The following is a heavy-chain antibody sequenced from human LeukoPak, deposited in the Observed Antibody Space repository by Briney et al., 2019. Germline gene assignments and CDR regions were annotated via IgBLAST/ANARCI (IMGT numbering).Heavy chain of an antibody. Sequence: SQTFSLTCAISGDSFSSNRAAWNWIRQSPSRGLEWVGWSYYRSKWYYDYSVSVKSRITNNPDTSQSQFSLQLNSVTPDDTAVYSCPRGSPFATATTFPHWYFVLWGRGPLATVSS. V-gene: IGHV6-1*01. D-gene: IGHD4-17*01. J-gene: IGHJ2*01. CDR2: SYYRSKWYY. CDR1: GDSFSSNRAA. CDR3: PRGSPFATATTFPHWYFVL.